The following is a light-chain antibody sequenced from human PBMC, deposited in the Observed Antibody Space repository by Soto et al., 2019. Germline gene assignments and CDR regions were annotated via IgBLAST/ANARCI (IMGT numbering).Light chain of an antibody. CDR3: SSYTSASTLLYL. V-gene: IGLV2-14*01. CDR1: SSYVGGYNY. CDR2: GVT. Sequence: QSALTQPASVSGSPGQSITISCTETSSYVGGYNYVSWYQQHPGIAPKLLIYGVTNRPSGVSTRFSGSKSGNTASLTISGLQAEDEADYHCSSYTSASTLLYLFGTGTKLTVL. J-gene: IGLJ1*01.